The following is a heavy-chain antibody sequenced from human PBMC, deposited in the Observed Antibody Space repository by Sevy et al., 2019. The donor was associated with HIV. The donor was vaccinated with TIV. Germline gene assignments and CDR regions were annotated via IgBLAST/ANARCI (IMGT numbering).Heavy chain of an antibody. D-gene: IGHD1-26*01. CDR3: ARVGGSYYDDAFDI. Sequence: LSLTCTVSGGSISSYYWSWIRQPPGKGLEWIGYIYYSGSTNYNPSLKSRVTISVDTSKNQFSLKLSSVTAADTAVYYCARVGGSYYDDAFDIWGQGTMVTVSS. J-gene: IGHJ3*02. CDR1: GGSISSYY. V-gene: IGHV4-59*01. CDR2: IYYSGST.